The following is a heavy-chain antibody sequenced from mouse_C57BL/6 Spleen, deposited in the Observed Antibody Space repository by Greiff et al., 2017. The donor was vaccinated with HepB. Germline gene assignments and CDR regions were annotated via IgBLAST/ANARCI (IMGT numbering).Heavy chain of an antibody. D-gene: IGHD2-5*01. CDR2: IRLKSDNYAT. J-gene: IGHJ4*01. V-gene: IGHV6-3*01. CDR1: GFTFSNYW. Sequence: EVKLVESGGGLVQPGGSMKLSCVASGFTFSNYWMNWVRQSPEKGLEWVAQIRLKSDNYATHYAESVKGRFTISRDDSKSSVYLQMNNLRAEDTGIYYCTRSNYVYYYAMDYWGQGTSVTVSS. CDR3: TRSNYVYYYAMDY.